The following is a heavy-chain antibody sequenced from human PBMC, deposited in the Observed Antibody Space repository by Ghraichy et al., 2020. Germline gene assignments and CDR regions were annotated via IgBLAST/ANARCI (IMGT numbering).Heavy chain of an antibody. Sequence: SETLSLTCAVYGGSFSGYYWSWIRQPPGKGLEWIGEIDHSGSTKYNPSLKSRVTISEDTSKKQFSLKLSSVTAADTAVYYCENSWAPYFFDYWGQGTLVTVSS. V-gene: IGHV4-34*01. CDR1: GGSFSGYY. CDR2: IDHSGST. CDR3: ENSWAPYFFDY. D-gene: IGHD1-26*01. J-gene: IGHJ4*02.